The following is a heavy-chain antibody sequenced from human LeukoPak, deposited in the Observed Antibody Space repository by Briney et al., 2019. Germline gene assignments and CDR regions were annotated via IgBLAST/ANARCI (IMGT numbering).Heavy chain of an antibody. Sequence: ASVKVSCKASGGTFSTNAISWVRQAPGQGLEWMGWISAYNSAYNGNTHYAQKLQGRVTMTTDTSTNTGYMELRSLRSDDTAVYYCAREYGSGSYTGIDYWGQGTLVTVSS. CDR3: AREYGSGSYTGIDY. CDR1: GGTFSTNA. V-gene: IGHV1-18*01. D-gene: IGHD3-10*01. J-gene: IGHJ4*02. CDR2: ISAYNSAYNGNT.